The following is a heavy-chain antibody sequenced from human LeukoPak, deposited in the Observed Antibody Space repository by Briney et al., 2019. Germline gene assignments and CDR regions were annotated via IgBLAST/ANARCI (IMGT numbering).Heavy chain of an antibody. CDR2: IYYSGST. CDR1: GGSISSYY. Sequence: SETLSLTCTVSGGSISSYYWSWIRQPPGKGLEWIGYIYYSGSTNYNPSLKSRVTISVDTSKNQFSLKLSSVTAADAAVYYCARERKWFGEFPYFDPWGQGTLVTVSS. D-gene: IGHD3-10*01. J-gene: IGHJ5*02. V-gene: IGHV4-59*01. CDR3: ARERKWFGEFPYFDP.